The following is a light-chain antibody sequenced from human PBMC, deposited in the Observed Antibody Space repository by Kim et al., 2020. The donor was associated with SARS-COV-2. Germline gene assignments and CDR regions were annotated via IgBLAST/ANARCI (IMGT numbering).Light chain of an antibody. CDR3: CSYAGSYTFLV. CDR2: DVS. CDR1: SSDVGGYNY. Sequence: QSVTVSCTETSSDVGGYNYVSSYQQHPGKAPKLMIYDVSKRPSWVPDRFSGSKSGTTVSLTISGLQAEDEADYYCCSYAGSYTFLVFGGGTRRTVL. J-gene: IGLJ2*01. V-gene: IGLV2-11*01.